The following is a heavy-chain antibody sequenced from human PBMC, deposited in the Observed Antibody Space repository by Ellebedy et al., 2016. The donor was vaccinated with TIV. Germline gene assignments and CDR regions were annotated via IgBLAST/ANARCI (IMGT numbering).Heavy chain of an antibody. CDR2: RSYDGNNK. V-gene: IGHV3-30*18. Sequence: GESLKISCAASGCTFSSFGMHWVRQAPGKGLEWVAARSYDGNNKYYGASVKGRFTLSRDNSKNTLSLQMNSLRGDDTAVYYCAKELHVDSAYWGQGTLVTVSS. CDR3: AKELHVDSAY. J-gene: IGHJ4*02. D-gene: IGHD5-18*01. CDR1: GCTFSSFG.